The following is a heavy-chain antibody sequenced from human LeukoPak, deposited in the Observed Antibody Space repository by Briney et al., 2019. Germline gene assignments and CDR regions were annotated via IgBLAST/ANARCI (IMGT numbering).Heavy chain of an antibody. D-gene: IGHD3-22*01. CDR3: ARGGSYYYDSSGYYFFDY. Sequence: SETLSLTCTVSGGSISSGIYYWTWIRQHPGKGLEWIGYIYYSGSTYYNPSLKSRFTISVDTSKNHFSLRLSSVTAADTAVYYCARGGSYYYDSSGYYFFDYWGQGTLVTVSS. V-gene: IGHV4-31*03. CDR1: GGSISSGIYY. J-gene: IGHJ4*02. CDR2: IYYSGST.